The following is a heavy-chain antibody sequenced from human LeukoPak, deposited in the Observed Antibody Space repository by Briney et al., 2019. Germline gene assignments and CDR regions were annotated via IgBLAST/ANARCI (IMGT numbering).Heavy chain of an antibody. D-gene: IGHD6-19*01. CDR2: ISSSSYI. V-gene: IGHV3-21*04. Sequence: PGGSLRLSCAASGFTFSSYSMNWVRQAPGKGLEWVSSISSSSYIYYADSVKGRFTISRDNAKNSLYLQMNSLRAEDTAVYYCAKRSSSGWFDYWGQGTLVTVSS. CDR3: AKRSSSGWFDY. J-gene: IGHJ4*02. CDR1: GFTFSSYS.